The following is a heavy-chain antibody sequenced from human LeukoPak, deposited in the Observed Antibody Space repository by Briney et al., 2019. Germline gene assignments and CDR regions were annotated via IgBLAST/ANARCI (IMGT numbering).Heavy chain of an antibody. CDR1: GGSIGSHY. V-gene: IGHV4-59*11. CDR3: AREGGYDFDGGSYRHGMDV. D-gene: IGHD5-12*01. J-gene: IGHJ6*02. Sequence: SETLSLTCTVSGGSIGSHYWSWIRQPPGKGLEWIGKIYYSGSANYNPSLKSRVTISVDRSKNQFSLKLSSVTAADTALYYCAREGGYDFDGGSYRHGMDVWGQGTTVTVSS. CDR2: IYYSGSA.